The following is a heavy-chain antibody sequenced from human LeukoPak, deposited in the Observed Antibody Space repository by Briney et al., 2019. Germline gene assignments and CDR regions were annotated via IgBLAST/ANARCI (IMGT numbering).Heavy chain of an antibody. V-gene: IGHV1-46*01. J-gene: IGHJ4*02. CDR2: INPSGGST. CDR3: GKDWSNTSCHLGFDY. D-gene: IGHD2-2*01. CDR1: GYTFTSYY. Sequence: ASVKVSCKASGYTFTSYYMHWVRQAPGQGLEWMGIINPSGGSTSYAQKFQGRVTMTRDTSTSTVYMELSSLRSEDTAVYYCGKDWSNTSCHLGFDYRGQGTLVTVSS.